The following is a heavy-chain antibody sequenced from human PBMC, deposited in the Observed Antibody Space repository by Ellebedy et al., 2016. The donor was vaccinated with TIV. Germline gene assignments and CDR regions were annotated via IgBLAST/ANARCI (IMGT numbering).Heavy chain of an antibody. CDR2: IFYSGST. CDR3: AGHTTKTGLDP. J-gene: IGHJ5*02. CDR1: GGAISSSSHY. D-gene: IGHD1-26*01. Sequence: MPSETLSLTCTVSGGAISSSSHYWGWIRQPQGKGLEWIGSIFYSGSTYYNPSLKSRFTISVDTSKNQVSLKLSSVTAADTAVYYCAGHTTKTGLDPWGQGTLVTVSS. V-gene: IGHV4-39*01.